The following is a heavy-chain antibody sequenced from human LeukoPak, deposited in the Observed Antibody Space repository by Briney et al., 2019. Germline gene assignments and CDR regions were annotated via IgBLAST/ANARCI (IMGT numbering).Heavy chain of an antibody. CDR3: AKAGGSSGSYGGY. J-gene: IGHJ4*02. D-gene: IGHD6-19*01. CDR2: ISYDGSNK. Sequence: PGGSLRLSCAASGFTFSSYGMHWVRQAPGKGLEWVAVISYDGSNKYYADSVKGRFTISRDNSKNTLYLQMNSLRAEDTAVYYCAKAGGSSGSYGGYWGQGTLVTVSS. V-gene: IGHV3-30*18. CDR1: GFTFSSYG.